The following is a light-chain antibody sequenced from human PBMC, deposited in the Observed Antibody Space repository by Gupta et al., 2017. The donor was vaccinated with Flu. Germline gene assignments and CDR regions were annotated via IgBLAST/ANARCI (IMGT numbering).Light chain of an antibody. Sequence: PATLSGYPGERATLSCRASESVSNNLAWFQQKHGQAPRLLIFGASFRGTGVPDRFSGSGSGTEFTLTISGLQSEDFAVYYCQQYHNWPRTFGQGTRVDIQ. CDR3: QQYHNWPRT. CDR1: ESVSNN. CDR2: GAS. V-gene: IGKV3-15*01. J-gene: IGKJ1*01.